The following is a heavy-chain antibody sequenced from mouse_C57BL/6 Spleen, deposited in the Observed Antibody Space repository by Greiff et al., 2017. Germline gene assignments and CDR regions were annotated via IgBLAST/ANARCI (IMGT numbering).Heavy chain of an antibody. CDR3: SSQTPYYCGSSYGFAY. Sequence: QVQLQQPGAELVRPGTSVKLSCKASGYTFTSYWMHWVKQRPGQGLEWIGVIDPSDSYTNYNQKFKGKATLTVHTSSSTAYLQLSSLTSEDAAVYDCSSQTPYYCGSSYGFAYWGQGTLVTVSA. J-gene: IGHJ3*01. D-gene: IGHD1-1*01. V-gene: IGHV1-59*01. CDR2: IDPSDSYT. CDR1: GYTFTSYW.